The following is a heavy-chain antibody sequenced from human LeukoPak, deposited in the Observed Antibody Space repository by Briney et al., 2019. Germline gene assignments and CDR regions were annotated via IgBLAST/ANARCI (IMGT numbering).Heavy chain of an antibody. CDR1: GFAFSSYT. Sequence: PGGSLRLSCAASGFAFSSYTMNWVRQAPGKGLEWVSFISTSSSYIYYADSVKGRFTISRDNAKNSLYLQMNSLRAEDTAVYYCARVTNGGHDSGNFDYWGQGTLVTVSS. J-gene: IGHJ4*02. CDR3: ARVTNGGHDSGNFDY. D-gene: IGHD2-8*01. CDR2: ISTSSSYI. V-gene: IGHV3-21*01.